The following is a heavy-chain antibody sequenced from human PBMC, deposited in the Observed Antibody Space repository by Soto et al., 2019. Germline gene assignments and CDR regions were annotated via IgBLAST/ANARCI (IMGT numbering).Heavy chain of an antibody. J-gene: IGHJ4*02. V-gene: IGHV4-4*02. Sequence: KPSETLSLTCAVSGGSINSNNWWSWVRQPPGKGLEWIGEVYHSGSTNYNPSLKSRVAISMDQSKNLFSLTLSSVTAADTAVYYCAFPATNDFDYWGQGSLVTVSS. CDR2: VYHSGST. D-gene: IGHD4-4*01. CDR1: GGSINSNNW. CDR3: AFPATNDFDY.